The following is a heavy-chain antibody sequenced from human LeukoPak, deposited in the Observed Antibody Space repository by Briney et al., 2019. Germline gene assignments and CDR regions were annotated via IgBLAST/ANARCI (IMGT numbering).Heavy chain of an antibody. CDR1: GYTFNSYG. J-gene: IGHJ6*04. Sequence: GASVKVTRMASGYTFNSYGISWVRQAPGQGLEWMGWISTYNGYANYAQRLQGRVTMTTETSTSTAYMELRSLRSDDTAVYYCARNSSDWYGYMDVWGNGTTGTVSS. CDR2: ISTYNGYA. V-gene: IGHV1-18*01. D-gene: IGHD6-19*01. CDR3: ARNSSDWYGYMDV.